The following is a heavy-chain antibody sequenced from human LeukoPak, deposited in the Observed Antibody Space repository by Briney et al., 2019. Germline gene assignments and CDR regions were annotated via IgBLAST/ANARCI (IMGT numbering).Heavy chain of an antibody. CDR1: GFTFSSYG. V-gene: IGHV3-30*18. D-gene: IGHD6-6*01. J-gene: IGHJ4*02. CDR2: ISYDGSNK. CDR3: AKGTGGSSSGIDY. Sequence: GGSLRLSCAASGFTFSSYGMHWVRQAPGKGLEWVAVISYDGSNKYYADSVKGRFTISRDNSKNTLYLQMNSLRAEDTAVYYCAKGTGGSSSGIDYWGQGTLVTVSS.